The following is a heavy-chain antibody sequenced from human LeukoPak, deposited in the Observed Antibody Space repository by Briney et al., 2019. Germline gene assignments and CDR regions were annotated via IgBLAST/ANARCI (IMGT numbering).Heavy chain of an antibody. Sequence: SVKDSCKTSGGTFSSYAISWVRQAPGQGLEWMGGIISIFGAANYAQKFQGRVTITADESKSTAYMELSSLRSEDTAVYYCASSYDYYYYYGMDVWGQGTTVTVSS. J-gene: IGHJ6*02. D-gene: IGHD3-22*01. CDR3: ASSYDYYYYYGMDV. V-gene: IGHV1-69*13. CDR2: IISIFGAA. CDR1: GGTFSSYA.